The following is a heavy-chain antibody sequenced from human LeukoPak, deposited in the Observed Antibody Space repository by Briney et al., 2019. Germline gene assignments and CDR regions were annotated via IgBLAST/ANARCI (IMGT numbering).Heavy chain of an antibody. D-gene: IGHD1-26*01. V-gene: IGHV1-46*01. CDR2: INPSAGST. CDR1: GYTFTSYY. Sequence: GASVKVSCKASGYTFTSYYMHWVRQAPGQGLEWMGVINPSAGSTSYAQKFQGRVITTTDTSTSTVYMELNSLTSEDTAVYYCARDHSGSQHWFDPWGQGTLVTVSS. J-gene: IGHJ5*02. CDR3: ARDHSGSQHWFDP.